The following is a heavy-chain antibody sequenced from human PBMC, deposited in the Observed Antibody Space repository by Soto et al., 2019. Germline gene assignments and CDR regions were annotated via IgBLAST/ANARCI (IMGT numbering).Heavy chain of an antibody. J-gene: IGHJ4*02. CDR2: IIPIRGIA. Sequence: QVQLVQSGAELKKPGSSVKVSCKASGCTFSSYTISWVRQAPGQGPEWMGRIIPIRGIANYAQTFQGRVTLPADKSTSTDYMELCSLISEDTDVYYCARENGTMIVEQWCQGTLVTVSS. CDR3: ARENGTMIVEQ. V-gene: IGHV1-69*02. CDR1: GCTFSSYT. D-gene: IGHD3-22*01.